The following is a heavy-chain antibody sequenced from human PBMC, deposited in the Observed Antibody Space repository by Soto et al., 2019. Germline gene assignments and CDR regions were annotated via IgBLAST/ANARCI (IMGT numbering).Heavy chain of an antibody. CDR1: GGTFSSYA. V-gene: IGHV1-69*13. Sequence: SVKVSCKASGGTFSSYAISWVRQAPGQGLEWMGGIIPILGTANYAQKFQGRVTITADESTSTAYMELSSLRSEDTAVYYCARRSVRGVIVDYWGQGTLVTVSS. CDR3: ARRSVRGVIVDY. J-gene: IGHJ4*02. CDR2: IIPILGTA. D-gene: IGHD3-10*01.